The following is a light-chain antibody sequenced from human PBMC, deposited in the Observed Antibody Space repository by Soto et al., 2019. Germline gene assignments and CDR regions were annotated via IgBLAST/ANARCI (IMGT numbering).Light chain of an antibody. CDR1: QSFSSN. CDR3: QQYNNWPPTWT. V-gene: IGKV3-15*01. Sequence: EIVMTQSPATLSVSPGERATLSCRASQSFSSNLAWYQHKPGQAPRLLIYGASTRATGIPARFSGSGSGTEFTLTISSLQSEDFAVYYCQQYNNWPPTWTFGQGTKVDIK. J-gene: IGKJ1*01. CDR2: GAS.